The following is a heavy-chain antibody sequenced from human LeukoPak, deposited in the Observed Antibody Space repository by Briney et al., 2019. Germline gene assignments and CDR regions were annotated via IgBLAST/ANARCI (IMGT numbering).Heavy chain of an antibody. D-gene: IGHD6-13*01. CDR3: ARGSNRYSSSLDI. Sequence: SETLSLTCTVSGGSISSSSYYWGWIRQPPGKGLEWIGSIYYSGSTYYNPSLKSRVTISVDTSKNQFSLQLNSVTPEDTAVYYCARGSNRYSSSLDIWGQGTLVTVSS. CDR1: GGSISSSSYY. V-gene: IGHV4-39*07. J-gene: IGHJ4*02. CDR2: IYYSGST.